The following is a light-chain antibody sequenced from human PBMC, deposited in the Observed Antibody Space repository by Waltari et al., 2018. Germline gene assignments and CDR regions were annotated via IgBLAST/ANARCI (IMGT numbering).Light chain of an antibody. Sequence: QSILTQPTSVSGAPGQRVTISCTGSGPNIGAGHDVHWYQAFPGTAPKLLIYGNNNRPSGVPDRVSGSKSGSSASLAINGRQAEDEADYYCQSFDSNVRGGVVFGGGTKVTVL. CDR3: QSFDSNVRGGVV. V-gene: IGLV1-40*01. CDR2: GNN. CDR1: GPNIGAGHD. J-gene: IGLJ3*02.